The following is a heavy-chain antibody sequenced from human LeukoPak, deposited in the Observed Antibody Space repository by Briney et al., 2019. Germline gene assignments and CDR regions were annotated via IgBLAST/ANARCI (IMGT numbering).Heavy chain of an antibody. CDR3: ARTSSYDILTGYVY. D-gene: IGHD3-9*01. J-gene: IGHJ4*02. Sequence: SETLSLTCTVSGYSISSGYSWGWTRQPPGKGLEWIGSIYHSGSTYYNPSLKSRVTISVDTSKNQFSLKLSSVTAADTAVYYCARTSSYDILTGYVYWGQGTLVTVSS. CDR2: IYHSGST. V-gene: IGHV4-38-2*02. CDR1: GYSISSGYS.